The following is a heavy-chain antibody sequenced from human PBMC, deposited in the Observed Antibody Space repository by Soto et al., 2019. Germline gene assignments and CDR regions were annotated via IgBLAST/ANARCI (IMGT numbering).Heavy chain of an antibody. Sequence: SETLSLTCTVSGGSISSSSYYWGWIRQPPGKGLEWIGSIYYSGSTYYNPSLKSRVTISVDTSKDQFSLKLSSVTAADTAVYYCARINSGYYYDSSGYYQDYWGQGTLVTVSS. D-gene: IGHD3-22*01. J-gene: IGHJ4*02. CDR3: ARINSGYYYDSSGYYQDY. CDR1: GGSISSSSYY. CDR2: IYYSGST. V-gene: IGHV4-39*01.